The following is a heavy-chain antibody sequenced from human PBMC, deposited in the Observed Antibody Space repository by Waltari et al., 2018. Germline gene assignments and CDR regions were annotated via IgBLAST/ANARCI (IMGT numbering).Heavy chain of an antibody. J-gene: IGHJ4*02. CDR3: AKEIGALGTPVFDY. V-gene: IGHV3-23*01. CDR2: INNGGVDR. D-gene: IGHD6-13*01. Sequence: DVQLLEAGGGVAQSGGPRRLSCEHLGSTCTAYALSWVRQTPERGLEWVSGINNGGVDRYYTDSVKGRFTISRDNSKNTLYLQMSSLRAEDTAVYYCAKEIGALGTPVFDYWGQGTLVSVSS. CDR1: GSTCTAYA.